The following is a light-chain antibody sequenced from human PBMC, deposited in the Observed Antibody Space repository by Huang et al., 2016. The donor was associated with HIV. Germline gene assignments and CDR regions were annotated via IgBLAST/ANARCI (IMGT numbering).Light chain of an antibody. J-gene: IGKJ4*01. CDR1: QSVSSN. Sequence: EIVMTQSPAPLSVSPGERATLSCRASQSVSSNLAWYQQKPGQAPRLLIYGASTRATGIPARFSGSWSGKEFTLTISSLQSEEFAVYYCQQYNNWPPLTFGGGTKVEIK. V-gene: IGKV3-15*01. CDR2: GAS. CDR3: QQYNNWPPLT.